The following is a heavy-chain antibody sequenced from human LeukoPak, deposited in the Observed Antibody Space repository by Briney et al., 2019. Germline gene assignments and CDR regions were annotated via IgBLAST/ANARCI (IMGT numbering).Heavy chain of an antibody. D-gene: IGHD1-26*01. J-gene: IGHJ6*03. V-gene: IGHV3-48*01. CDR2: ISSSSSTI. Sequence: PGGSLRLSCTASESTFGDFAISWVRQAPGKGLEWVSYISSSSSTIYYADSVKGRFTISRDNAKNSLYLQMNSLRPEDTAVYYCARDPYSGNYGAYYYYYMDVWGKGTTVTISS. CDR1: ESTFGDFA. CDR3: ARDPYSGNYGAYYYYYMDV.